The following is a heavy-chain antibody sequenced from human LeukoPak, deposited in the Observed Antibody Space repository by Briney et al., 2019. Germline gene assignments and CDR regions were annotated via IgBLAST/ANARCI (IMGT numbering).Heavy chain of an antibody. D-gene: IGHD5-12*01. J-gene: IGHJ4*02. CDR1: GGSFSGYY. Sequence: PSETLSLTCAVYGGSFSGYYWSWIRQPPGKGLEWIGEINHSGSTNYNPSLKSRVTISVDTSKNQFSLKLSSVTAADTAVYYCARARYTGWLQLAYFDYWGQGTLVTVSS. CDR2: INHSGST. CDR3: ARARYTGWLQLAYFDY. V-gene: IGHV4-34*01.